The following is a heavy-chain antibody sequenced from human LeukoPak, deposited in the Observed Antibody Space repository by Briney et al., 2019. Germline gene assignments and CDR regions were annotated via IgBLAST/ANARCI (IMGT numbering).Heavy chain of an antibody. V-gene: IGHV1-24*01. J-gene: IGHJ3*02. CDR2: FDPEDGET. D-gene: IGHD4-17*01. Sequence: ASVKVSCKVSGYTLTELSMHWVRQAPGKALEWMGGFDPEDGETIYAQKFQGRVTMTEDTSTDTAYMELSSLRSEDTAVYYCATNIDYGDYRAFDIWGQGTMVTVSS. CDR3: ATNIDYGDYRAFDI. CDR1: GYTLTELS.